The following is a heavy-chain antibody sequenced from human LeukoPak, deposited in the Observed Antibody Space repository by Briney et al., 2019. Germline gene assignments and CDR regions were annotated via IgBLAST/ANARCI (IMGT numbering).Heavy chain of an antibody. CDR2: ISSSSSYI. CDR1: GFTFSSYS. Sequence: GGSPRLSCAASGFTFSSYSMNWVRQAPGKGLEWVSSISSSSSYIYYADTVKGRFTISRDNAKNSLYLQMNSLRAEDTAVYYCAREGILLGPMDVWGKGTTVTVSS. D-gene: IGHD2-15*01. V-gene: IGHV3-21*01. J-gene: IGHJ6*04. CDR3: AREGILLGPMDV.